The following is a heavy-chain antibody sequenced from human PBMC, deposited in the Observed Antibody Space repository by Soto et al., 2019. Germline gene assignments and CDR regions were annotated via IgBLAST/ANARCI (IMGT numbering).Heavy chain of an antibody. Sequence: QVQLVQSGAEVKKPWASVKVSCKTSGYTFTIYGVSWVRQAPGQGLEWMGWISGYNGNTNYAQKFQGRVTMTTDTSTTTAYMELRSLRSDDTAVYYCARGDFGSSPDYWGQGTLVTVSS. CDR1: GYTFTIYG. CDR3: ARGDFGSSPDY. CDR2: ISGYNGNT. D-gene: IGHD6-6*01. J-gene: IGHJ4*02. V-gene: IGHV1-18*01.